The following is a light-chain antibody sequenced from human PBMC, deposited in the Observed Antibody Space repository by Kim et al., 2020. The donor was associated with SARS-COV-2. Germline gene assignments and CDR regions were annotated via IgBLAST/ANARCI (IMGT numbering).Light chain of an antibody. Sequence: SPGERATRSCKASQSVSSNLAWYQQKPGQAPRLLIYGASTRATDIPARFSGSGSGTEFTLTISRLQSEDFAVYYCQQYNDWPPDTFGQGTRLEIK. CDR1: QSVSSN. V-gene: IGKV3-15*01. CDR3: QQYNDWPPDT. J-gene: IGKJ5*01. CDR2: GAS.